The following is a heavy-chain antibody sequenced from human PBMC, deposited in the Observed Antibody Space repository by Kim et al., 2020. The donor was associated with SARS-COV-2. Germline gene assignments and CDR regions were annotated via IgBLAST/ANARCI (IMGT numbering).Heavy chain of an antibody. CDR1: GFTFNSYS. CDR3: ARWFYDILTGYHNNGMDV. D-gene: IGHD3-9*01. CDR2: ISYDGNKK. J-gene: IGHJ6*02. V-gene: IGHV3-30*04. Sequence: GGSLRLSCEVSGFTFNSYSMHWVRQAPGKGLEWVAVISYDGNKKYYADSVKGLFTISRDTSKNALYLQMNSLRAEDTAVYYCARWFYDILTGYHNNGMDVWGQGTTVIVSS.